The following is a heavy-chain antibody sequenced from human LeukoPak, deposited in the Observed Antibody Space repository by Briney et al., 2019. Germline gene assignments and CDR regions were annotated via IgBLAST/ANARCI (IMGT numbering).Heavy chain of an antibody. CDR3: ARGLLDGYTHPAAFDI. D-gene: IGHD5-24*01. V-gene: IGHV4-59*01. J-gene: IGHJ3*02. CDR1: GGSISSYY. CDR2: IYYSGST. Sequence: SETLSLTCTVSGGSISSYYWSWIRQPPGKGLEWIGYIYYSGSTNYNPSLKSRVTISVDTSKNQFSLKLSSVTAADTAVYYCARGLLDGYTHPAAFDIWGQGTMVTVSS.